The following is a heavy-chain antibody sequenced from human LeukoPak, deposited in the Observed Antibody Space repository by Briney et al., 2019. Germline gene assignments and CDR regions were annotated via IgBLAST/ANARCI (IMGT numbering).Heavy chain of an antibody. CDR1: GFTFDDYG. Sequence: GGSLRLSCAASGFTFDDYGMSWVRRAPGKGLEWVSGINWNGGSTGYADSVKGRFTISRDNAKNSLYLQMNSLRAEDTALYYCARDSYSGSYSYFDYWGQGTLVTVSS. CDR2: INWNGGST. V-gene: IGHV3-20*04. J-gene: IGHJ4*02. CDR3: ARDSYSGSYSYFDY. D-gene: IGHD1-26*01.